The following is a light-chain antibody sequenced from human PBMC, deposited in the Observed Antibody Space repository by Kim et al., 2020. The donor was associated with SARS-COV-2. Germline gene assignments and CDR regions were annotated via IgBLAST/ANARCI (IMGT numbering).Light chain of an antibody. CDR2: DAT. CDR1: EFVGSA. J-gene: IGKJ4*01. Sequence: ASVGDRVTITCRASEFVGSALAWYQQKPGKSPELLIYDATFLKDGVPSRFSGSGSGTDFTLTISGLQPGDFATYYCQQFSTYPITFGGGTKVDIK. CDR3: QQFSTYPIT. V-gene: IGKV1-13*02.